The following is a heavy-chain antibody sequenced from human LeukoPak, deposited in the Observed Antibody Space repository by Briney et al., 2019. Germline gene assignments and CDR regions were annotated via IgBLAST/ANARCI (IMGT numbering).Heavy chain of an antibody. CDR2: INPNSGGT. Sequence: GASVKVSCKASGYTFTGYYMHWVRQAPGQGLEWMGWINPNSGGTNYAQKFQGRVTMTRDTSISTAYMELSRLRSDDTAVYYCARDRGVLRYFDWLFEFDYWGQGTLVTVSS. V-gene: IGHV1-2*02. CDR1: GYTFTGYY. CDR3: ARDRGVLRYFDWLFEFDY. J-gene: IGHJ4*02. D-gene: IGHD3-9*01.